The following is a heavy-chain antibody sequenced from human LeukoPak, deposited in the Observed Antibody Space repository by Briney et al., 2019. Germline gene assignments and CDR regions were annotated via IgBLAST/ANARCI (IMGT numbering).Heavy chain of an antibody. J-gene: IGHJ4*02. V-gene: IGHV1-69*06. Sequence: AASVKVSCKASGGTFSSYAISWVRQAPGQGLEWMGGIIPIFGTANYAQKFQGRVTITADKSTSTAYMELSSLRSEDTAVYYCARDSRRGAAGVYYFDYWGQGTLVTVSS. CDR1: GGTFSSYA. CDR2: IIPIFGTA. CDR3: ARDSRRGAAGVYYFDY. D-gene: IGHD2-15*01.